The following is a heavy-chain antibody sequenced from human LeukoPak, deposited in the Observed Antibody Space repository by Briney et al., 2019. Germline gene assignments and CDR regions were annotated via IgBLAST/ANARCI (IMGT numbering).Heavy chain of an antibody. Sequence: GESLRLSCGASGFTFGTYSMNWVRQAPGKGLEWVSSISSSSSYIYYADSVKGRFTISRVNAKNSLYLQMNSLRAEDTAVYYCARPPDYGDSYYFDYWGQGTLVTVSS. V-gene: IGHV3-21*01. J-gene: IGHJ4*02. CDR1: GFTFGTYS. D-gene: IGHD4-17*01. CDR3: ARPPDYGDSYYFDY. CDR2: ISSSSSYI.